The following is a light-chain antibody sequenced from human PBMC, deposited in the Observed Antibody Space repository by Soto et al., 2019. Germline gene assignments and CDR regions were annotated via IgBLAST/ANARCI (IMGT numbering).Light chain of an antibody. V-gene: IGLV2-14*01. CDR3: SSYTSSSNPGV. J-gene: IGLJ2*01. CDR1: SSDVGGYNY. Sequence: QSALTQPASVSGSPGQSITISCTGTSSDVGGYNYVSWYQQHPGKAPKLMIYDVSNRPSGVSNRFSGSKSGNTASLTISGLQAEDEADYYCSSYTSSSNPGVFGGGTKVTVL. CDR2: DVS.